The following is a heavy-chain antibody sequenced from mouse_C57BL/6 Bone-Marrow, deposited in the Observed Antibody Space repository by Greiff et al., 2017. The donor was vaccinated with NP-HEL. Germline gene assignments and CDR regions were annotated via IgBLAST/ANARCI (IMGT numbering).Heavy chain of an antibody. D-gene: IGHD1-1*01. V-gene: IGHV1-42*01. CDR3: ARITTVVAWYFDY. J-gene: IGHJ2*01. CDR2: INPSTGGT. Sequence: EVQLQQSGPELVKPGASVKISCKASGYSFTGYYMNWVKQSPEKRLEWIGEINPSTGGTTYNQKLKAKATLTVDKSSSTAYMQLKSLTSEDSAVYYCARITTVVAWYFDYWGQGTTITVSS. CDR1: GYSFTGYY.